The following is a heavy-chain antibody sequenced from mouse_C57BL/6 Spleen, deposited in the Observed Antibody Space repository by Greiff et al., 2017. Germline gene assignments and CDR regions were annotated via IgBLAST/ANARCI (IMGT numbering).Heavy chain of an antibody. CDR1: GYTFTSYW. CDR3: ARRDDYDDAMDY. V-gene: IGHV1-50*01. CDR2: IDPSDSYT. D-gene: IGHD2-4*01. Sequence: QVQLQQPGAELVKPGASAKLSCKASGYTFTSYWMQWVKQRPGQGLEWIGEIDPSDSYTNYNQKFKGKATLTVDTSSSTAYMQLSSLTSEDSAVYYCARRDDYDDAMDYWGQGTSVTVSS. J-gene: IGHJ4*01.